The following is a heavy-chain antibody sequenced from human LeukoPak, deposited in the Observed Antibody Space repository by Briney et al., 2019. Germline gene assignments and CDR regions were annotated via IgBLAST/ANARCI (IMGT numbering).Heavy chain of an antibody. CDR1: GGSISSSSYY. Sequence: PSETLSLTCTVSGGSISSSSYYWGWIRQPPGKLLEWIGSIYYSGITYYNPSLKSRVTISVDTSKNQFSLKLSSVTAADTAVYYCARSSSWPKYYYYYMDVWGKGTTVTVSS. J-gene: IGHJ6*03. D-gene: IGHD6-13*01. V-gene: IGHV4-39*07. CDR2: IYYSGIT. CDR3: ARSSSWPKYYYYYMDV.